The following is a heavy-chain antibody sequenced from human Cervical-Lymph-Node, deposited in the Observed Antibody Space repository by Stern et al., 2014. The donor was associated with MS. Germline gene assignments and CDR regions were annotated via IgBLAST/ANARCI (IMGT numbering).Heavy chain of an antibody. CDR1: GGSISSGGYS. V-gene: IGHV4-30-2*01. D-gene: IGHD4-17*01. CDR2: IYHRGST. J-gene: IGHJ3*02. Sequence: QLVESGSGLVKPSQTLSLTCAVSGGSISSGGYSWSWIRQPPGKGLEWIGYIYHRGSTYYNPSLMSRVTLSVERSKNQFSLKLSSVTAADTALYYCARSSTVTPNAFDIWGQGTMVTVSS. CDR3: ARSSTVTPNAFDI.